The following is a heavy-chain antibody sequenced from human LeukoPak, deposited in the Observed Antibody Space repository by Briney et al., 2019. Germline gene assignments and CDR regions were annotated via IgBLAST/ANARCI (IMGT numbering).Heavy chain of an antibody. J-gene: IGHJ6*02. CDR1: GYSFNSYW. V-gene: IGHV5-51*01. D-gene: IGHD2-8*01. CDR3: ARRLYYANYYGMDV. CDR2: IYPGDSDT. Sequence: GESLKISCKGSGYSFNSYWVGWVRQMPGKGLEWMGIIYPGDSDTRYSPTFQGQVTISADKSISTAYLQRSSLKASDTAIYYCARRLYYANYYGMDVWGQGTTVTVSS.